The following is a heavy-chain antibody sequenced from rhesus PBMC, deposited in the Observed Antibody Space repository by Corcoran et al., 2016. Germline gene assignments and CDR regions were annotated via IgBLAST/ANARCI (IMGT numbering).Heavy chain of an antibody. V-gene: IGHV4S10*01. CDR1: GGSISDSYR. J-gene: IGHJ4*01. CDR3: ATLLPGYSGSQIDY. CDR2: IYGSSTST. D-gene: IGHD6-25*01. Sequence: QVQLQESGPGVVKPSETLSLTCAVSGGSISDSYRWSWIRQPPGKGLEWIGYIYGSSTSTNDNPSLKSRVTSSKDTSKTQFSLKLSAVTAADTAVYYCATLLPGYSGSQIDYWGQGVLVTVSS.